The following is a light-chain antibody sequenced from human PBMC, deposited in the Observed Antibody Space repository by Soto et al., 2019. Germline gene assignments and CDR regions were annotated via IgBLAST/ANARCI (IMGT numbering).Light chain of an antibody. J-gene: IGKJ1*01. Sequence: QSHDTLSVSPGERATLSCMASQGVSSNLAWYQHRPGQAPRLLIFGASTRATGVPARFSGGGSGTEFTLTISSLQSEDFALYYCQQYMHWPRTFGQGTKVDIK. CDR3: QQYMHWPRT. CDR1: QGVSSN. CDR2: GAS. V-gene: IGKV3-15*01.